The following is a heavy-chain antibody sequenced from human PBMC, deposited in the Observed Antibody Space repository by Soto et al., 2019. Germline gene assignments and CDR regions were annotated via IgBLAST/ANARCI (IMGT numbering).Heavy chain of an antibody. J-gene: IGHJ4*02. V-gene: IGHV1-18*01. CDR3: ARDLPPVNY. D-gene: IGHD3-22*01. CDR2: ISAYNGNT. CDR1: GYTFSSYH. Sequence: QIQLVQSGAEVKKPGASVKVSCKASGYTFSSYHITWVRQAPGQGLEWMGWISAYNGNTNYAQNLQGRVTMTTDPPTSTAYWELSSLRSDDTPVYCCARDLPPVNYWGQGTLVTVTS.